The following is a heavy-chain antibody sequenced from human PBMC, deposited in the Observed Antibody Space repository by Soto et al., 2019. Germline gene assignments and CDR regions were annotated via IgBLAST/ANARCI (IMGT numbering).Heavy chain of an antibody. J-gene: IGHJ6*03. CDR3: ARGRGGIPFYYYYMDV. V-gene: IGHV1-2*04. Sequence: ASVNVSCKASGYTFTGYYMHWVRQAPGQGLEWMGWINPNSGGTNYAQKFQGWVTMTRDTSISTAYMELSRLRSDDTAVYYCARGRGGIPFYYYYMDVWGKGTTVTVSS. CDR2: INPNSGGT. CDR1: GYTFTGYY. D-gene: IGHD2-21*01.